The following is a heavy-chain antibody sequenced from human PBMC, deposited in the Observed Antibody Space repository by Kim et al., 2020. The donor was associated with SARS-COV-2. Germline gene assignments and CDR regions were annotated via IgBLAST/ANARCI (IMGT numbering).Heavy chain of an antibody. D-gene: IGHD5-18*01. J-gene: IGHJ4*02. V-gene: IGHV5-10-1*01. Sequence: PSFQGHVTISVDKSKTTAYLQWSGLKASDTAIYYCARHADVDTFMAQSFDYWGQGTLVTVSS. CDR3: ARHADVDTFMAQSFDY.